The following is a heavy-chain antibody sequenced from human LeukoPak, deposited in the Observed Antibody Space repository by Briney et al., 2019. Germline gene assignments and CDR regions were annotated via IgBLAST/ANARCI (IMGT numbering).Heavy chain of an antibody. Sequence: SETLSLTCTVSGGSVSSYYWSWIRQPPGKGLEWIGYIYYSGNTNYNPSLKSRVTISVDTSKNQFSLKLSSVTAADTAVYYCARGGYSYGYLYYFDYWGQGTLVTVSS. J-gene: IGHJ4*02. CDR1: GGSVSSYY. CDR3: ARGGYSYGYLYYFDY. CDR2: IYYSGNT. D-gene: IGHD5-18*01. V-gene: IGHV4-59*02.